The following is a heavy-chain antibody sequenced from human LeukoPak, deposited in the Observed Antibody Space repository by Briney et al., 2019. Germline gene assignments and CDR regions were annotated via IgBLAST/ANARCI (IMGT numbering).Heavy chain of an antibody. D-gene: IGHD5-12*01. CDR1: GFTFSSYW. V-gene: IGHV3-74*01. CDR2: INTDGSST. J-gene: IGHJ4*02. Sequence: GGSLRLSCSASGFTFSSYWMHWVRQAPGKGLVWVSRINTDGSSTSYADSVKGRFTISRDNAKNTLYLQMNSLRAEDTAVYYCAREYRVRIVATIEGSDYWGQGTLVTVSS. CDR3: AREYRVRIVATIEGSDY.